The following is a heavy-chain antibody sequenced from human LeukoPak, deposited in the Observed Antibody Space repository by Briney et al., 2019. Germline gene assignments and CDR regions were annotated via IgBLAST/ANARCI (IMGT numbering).Heavy chain of an antibody. CDR1: GFTFSNYW. J-gene: IGHJ4*02. CDR3: ARGHNWGKTVY. Sequence: GGSLRLSCAASGFTFSNYWMTWVRQGPGKGLDWVANIKQDGSEKYYVDSVKGRFTISRDNAKNSLYLQMNNLRAEDTAIYYWARGHNWGKTVYWGQGTLVTVSS. CDR2: IKQDGSEK. V-gene: IGHV3-7*01. D-gene: IGHD7-27*01.